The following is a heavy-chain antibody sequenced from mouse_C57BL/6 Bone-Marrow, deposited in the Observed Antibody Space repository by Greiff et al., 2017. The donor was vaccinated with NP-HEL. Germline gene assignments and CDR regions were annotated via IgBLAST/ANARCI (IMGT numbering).Heavy chain of an antibody. CDR1: GYSITSGYY. J-gene: IGHJ3*01. D-gene: IGHD6-5*01. CDR2: ISYDGSN. V-gene: IGHV3-6*01. CDR3: ARDLLAWFAY. Sequence: VQLKQSGPGLVKPSQSLSLTCSVTGYSITSGYYWNWLRQFPGNKLEWMGYISYDGSNNYNPSLKNRISITRDTSKNQFFLKLNSVTTEDTATYYCARDLLAWFAYWGQGTLVTVSA.